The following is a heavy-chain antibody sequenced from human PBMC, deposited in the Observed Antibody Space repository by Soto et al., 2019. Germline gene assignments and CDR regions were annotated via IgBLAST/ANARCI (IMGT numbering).Heavy chain of an antibody. CDR2: INHSGRT. CDR3: ARVRMITATFYYYYAMDV. J-gene: IGHJ6*02. V-gene: IGHV4-34*01. D-gene: IGHD3-16*01. Sequence: TLSLTCAVYGGSFSTYYWNWIRQPPGKGLEWIGEINHSGRTNYNPSLKSRVTISVDTSKNQFSLKLSSVTAADTAVYYCARVRMITATFYYYYAMDVWGQGTTVTVSS. CDR1: GGSFSTYY.